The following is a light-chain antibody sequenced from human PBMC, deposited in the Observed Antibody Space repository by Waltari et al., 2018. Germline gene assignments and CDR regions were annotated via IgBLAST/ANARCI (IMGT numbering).Light chain of an antibody. CDR3: VLYVGSGIRV. CDR1: SGSVSTNYY. V-gene: IGLV8-61*01. J-gene: IGLJ3*02. CDR2: STN. Sequence: QTVVTQEPSFSVSPGGTVTLTCGLSSGSVSTNYYPSGYQQTPGQAPRTLIYSTNTRASGVPDRFSGSILGNKAALTITGAQAEDESDYYCVLYVGSGIRVFGGGTKLTVL.